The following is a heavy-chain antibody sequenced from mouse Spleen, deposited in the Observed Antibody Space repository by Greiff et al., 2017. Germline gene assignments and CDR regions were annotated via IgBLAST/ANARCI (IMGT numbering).Heavy chain of an antibody. D-gene: IGHD2-2*01. Sequence: VQLQQSGAELVKPGASVKLSCKASGYTFTSYWMQWVKQRPGQGLEWIGEIDPSDSYTNYNQKFKGKATLTVDTSSSTAYMQLSSLTSEDSAVYYCANYGYDWGQGTTLTVSS. CDR3: ANYGYD. CDR2: IDPSDSYT. V-gene: IGHV1-50*01. CDR1: GYTFTSYW. J-gene: IGHJ2*01.